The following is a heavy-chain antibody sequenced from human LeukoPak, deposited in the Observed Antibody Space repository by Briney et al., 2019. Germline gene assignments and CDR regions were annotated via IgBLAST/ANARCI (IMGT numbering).Heavy chain of an antibody. D-gene: IGHD3-22*01. Sequence: PSETLSLTCSVSGDSITGYSWSWIRQTPGKGLEWIGYIYYSGSTNYNPSLKSRVTISVDTSKKQFSLKLSSVTAADTAVYYCARANYYDSSGYSRGAFDIWGQGTMVTVSS. CDR2: IYYSGST. CDR3: ARANYYDSSGYSRGAFDI. J-gene: IGHJ3*02. V-gene: IGHV4-59*08. CDR1: GDSITGYS.